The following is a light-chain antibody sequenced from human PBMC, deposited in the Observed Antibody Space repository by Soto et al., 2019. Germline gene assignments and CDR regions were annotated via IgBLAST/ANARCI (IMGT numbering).Light chain of an antibody. Sequence: EVVMTQSPATLSVSPGERATLYCRASESLSGNLAWYQQKPGQAPRLLIYAASTRATGIPARFSGSGYGTEFTLTISGLQSEDFGVYYCQQYEKWFHTFGQGTRLDIK. CDR2: AAS. J-gene: IGKJ5*01. CDR3: QQYEKWFHT. V-gene: IGKV3-15*01. CDR1: ESLSGN.